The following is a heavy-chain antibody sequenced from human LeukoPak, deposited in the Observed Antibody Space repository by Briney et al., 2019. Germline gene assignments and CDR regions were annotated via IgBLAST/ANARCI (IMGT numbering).Heavy chain of an antibody. Sequence: PSETLSLTCTVSGGSISSYYWSWIRQPAGKGLEWIGSMYYSGSTYYNPSLKSRVTISINTSKNQFSLKLSSVTAADTAVYFCARAGGSGLIDYWGQGTLVTVSS. CDR2: MYYSGST. V-gene: IGHV4-4*07. CDR3: ARAGGSGLIDY. J-gene: IGHJ4*02. D-gene: IGHD6-19*01. CDR1: GGSISSYY.